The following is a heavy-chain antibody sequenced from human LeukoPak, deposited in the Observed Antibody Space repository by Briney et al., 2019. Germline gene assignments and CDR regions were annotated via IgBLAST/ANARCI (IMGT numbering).Heavy chain of an antibody. Sequence: PGGSLRLSCAASGFTFSSYGMHWVRQAPGKGLEWVAVISYDGSNKYYADSVKGRFTISRDNSKNTLYLRMNSLRSEDTAVYYCARGYSSGWYRSFDYWGQGTLVTVSS. CDR1: GFTFSSYG. CDR3: ARGYSSGWYRSFDY. CDR2: ISYDGSNK. D-gene: IGHD6-19*01. J-gene: IGHJ4*02. V-gene: IGHV3-30*03.